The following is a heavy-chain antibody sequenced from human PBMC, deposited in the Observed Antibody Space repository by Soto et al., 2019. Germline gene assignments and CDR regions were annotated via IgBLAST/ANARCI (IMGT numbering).Heavy chain of an antibody. J-gene: IGHJ5*02. CDR3: ARDSYGGTRGWFDP. D-gene: IGHD2-15*01. V-gene: IGHV3-33*01. CDR1: GFTFSSYG. CDR2: IWSDGSGE. Sequence: GGSLRLSCAASGFTFSSYGFHWVRQAPGKGLEWVAVIWSDGSGEKYADSVKGRFTISRDNSKNTLYLQMNSLRAEDTAVYYCARDSYGGTRGWFDPWGQGTLVTVSS.